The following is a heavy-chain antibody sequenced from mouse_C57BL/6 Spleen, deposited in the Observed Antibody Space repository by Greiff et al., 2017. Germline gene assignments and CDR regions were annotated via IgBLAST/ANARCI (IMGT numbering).Heavy chain of an antibody. D-gene: IGHD2-3*01. CDR2: INYDGSST. J-gene: IGHJ2*01. V-gene: IGHV5-16*01. Sequence: EVKVVESEGGLVQPGSSMKLSCTASGFTFSDYYMAWVRQVPEKGLEWVANINYDGSSTYYLDSLKSRFIISRDNAKNILYLQMSSLKSEDTATYYCAREYDGYYGYWGQGTTLTVSS. CDR3: AREYDGYYGY. CDR1: GFTFSDYY.